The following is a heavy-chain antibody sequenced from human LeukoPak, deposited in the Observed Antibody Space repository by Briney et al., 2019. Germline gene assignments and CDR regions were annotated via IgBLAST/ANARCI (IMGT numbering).Heavy chain of an antibody. V-gene: IGHV4-4*07. CDR2: IYTSGST. D-gene: IGHD2-15*01. J-gene: IGHJ4*02. Sequence: PSETLSLTCTVSGYSIRNGYYWGWIRQPAGKGLEWIGRIYTSGSTNYNPSLKSRVTMSVDTSKNQFSLKLSSVTAADTAVYYCARDRLGYCSGGSCYSGGYFDYWGQGTLVTVSS. CDR1: GYSIRNGYY. CDR3: ARDRLGYCSGGSCYSGGYFDY.